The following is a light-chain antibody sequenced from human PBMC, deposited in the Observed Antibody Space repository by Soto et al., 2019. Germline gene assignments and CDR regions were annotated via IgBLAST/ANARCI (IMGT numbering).Light chain of an antibody. V-gene: IGKV3-15*01. J-gene: IGKJ4*01. CDR2: GAS. CDR1: QSVSSK. Sequence: EIVMTQSPATLSVSPVERATLSCRASQSVSSKLAWYQQIPGQAPRLLIHGASTRATGIPARFSGSGSGTDFTLTISNLEPEDSAVYYCQQRSIWPLTFGGGTKVDIK. CDR3: QQRSIWPLT.